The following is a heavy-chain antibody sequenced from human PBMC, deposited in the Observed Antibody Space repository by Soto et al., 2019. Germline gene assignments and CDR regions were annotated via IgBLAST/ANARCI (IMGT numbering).Heavy chain of an antibody. CDR1: CGSISSYY. D-gene: IGHD2-2*01. J-gene: IGHJ6*03. Sequence: SETLSLTCTVSCGSISSYYWSWIRQPPGKGLEWIGYIYYSGSTNYNPSLKSRVTISVDTSKNQFSLKLSSVTAADTAVYYCARIGYCSSTSCRGYYYYYMDVWGKGTTVTVSS. V-gene: IGHV4-59*08. CDR2: IYYSGST. CDR3: ARIGYCSSTSCRGYYYYYMDV.